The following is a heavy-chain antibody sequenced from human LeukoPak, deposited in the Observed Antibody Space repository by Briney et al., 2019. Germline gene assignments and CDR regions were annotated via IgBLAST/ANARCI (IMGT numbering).Heavy chain of an antibody. CDR1: GFTFSSYW. D-gene: IGHD3-9*01. CDR2: IKQDGSEK. CDR3: ARVEDYDILTGFDY. J-gene: IGHJ4*02. V-gene: IGHV3-7*01. Sequence: GGFLRLSCAASGFTFSSYWMSWDRQAPGKGLEWVANIKQDGSEKYYVGSVKGRFTISRDNAKNSLYLQMNSLRAEDTAVYYCARVEDYDILTGFDYWGQGTLVTVSS.